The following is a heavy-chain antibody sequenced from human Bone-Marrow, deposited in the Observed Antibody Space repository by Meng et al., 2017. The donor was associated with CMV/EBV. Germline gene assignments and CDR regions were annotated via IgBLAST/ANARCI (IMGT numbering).Heavy chain of an antibody. CDR2: ISSSGSTI. CDR3: ARDKAHYDQRGDYGMDV. V-gene: IGHV3-48*03. D-gene: IGHD3-3*01. J-gene: IGHJ6*02. Sequence: GESLKISCTASGFTFSSYEMNWVRQAPGKGLEWVSYISSSGSTIYYADSVKGRFTISRDNAKNSLYLQMNSLRAEDTAVYYCARDKAHYDQRGDYGMDVWGQGTTVTVSS. CDR1: GFTFSSYE.